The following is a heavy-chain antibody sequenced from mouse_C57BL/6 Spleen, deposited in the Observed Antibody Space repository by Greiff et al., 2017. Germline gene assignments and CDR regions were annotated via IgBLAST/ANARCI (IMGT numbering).Heavy chain of an antibody. CDR3: ASPLYYYGSSYGFAY. CDR2: IDPSDSYT. CDR1: GYTFTSYW. D-gene: IGHD1-1*01. Sequence: VQLQQPGAELVKPGASVKLSCKASGYTFTSYWMQWVKQRPGQGLEWIGEIDPSDSYTNYNQKFKGKATLTVDTSSSTAYMQLSSLTSEDSAVYYCASPLYYYGSSYGFAYWGQGTLVTVSA. J-gene: IGHJ3*01. V-gene: IGHV1-50*01.